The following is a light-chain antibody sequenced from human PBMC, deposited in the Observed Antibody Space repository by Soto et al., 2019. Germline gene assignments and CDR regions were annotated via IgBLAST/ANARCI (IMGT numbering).Light chain of an antibody. Sequence: DIQITQSPSTLSASVGARDTITCRASQSMSSWLAWYQQKPGKAPKLLIYDVSSLESGVPSRFSGSGSGTEFTLTISSLQPDDFATYDCQQYNSYSAWTFGQGTKVDIK. CDR2: DVS. CDR1: QSMSSW. J-gene: IGKJ1*01. V-gene: IGKV1-5*01. CDR3: QQYNSYSAWT.